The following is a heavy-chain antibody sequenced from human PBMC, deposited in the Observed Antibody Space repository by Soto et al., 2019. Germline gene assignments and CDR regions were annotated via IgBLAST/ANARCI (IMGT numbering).Heavy chain of an antibody. CDR1: GYSFTSYW. J-gene: IGHJ4*02. Sequence: PEASLKISCKGSGYSFTSYWIGWVRQMPGKGLEWMGIIYPGDSDTRYSPSFQGQVTISADKSISTAYLQWSSLKASDTAMYYCASLLGHCSGGSCYWGAYYFDYWGQGTLVTVSS. CDR2: IYPGDSDT. V-gene: IGHV5-51*01. D-gene: IGHD2-15*01. CDR3: ASLLGHCSGGSCYWGAYYFDY.